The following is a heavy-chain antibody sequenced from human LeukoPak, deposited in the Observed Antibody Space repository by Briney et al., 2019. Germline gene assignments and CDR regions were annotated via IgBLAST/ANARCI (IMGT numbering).Heavy chain of an antibody. CDR2: ISYDGSNK. CDR3: ARDRTFGDSRFDY. D-gene: IGHD4-17*01. Sequence: GGSLRLSCAASGFTFSSYAMHWVRQAPGKGLEWVAVISYDGSNKYYADSVKGRFTISRDDSKNTLYLQMNSLRAEDTAVYYCARDRTFGDSRFDYWGQGTLVTVSS. CDR1: GFTFSSYA. J-gene: IGHJ4*02. V-gene: IGHV3-30*14.